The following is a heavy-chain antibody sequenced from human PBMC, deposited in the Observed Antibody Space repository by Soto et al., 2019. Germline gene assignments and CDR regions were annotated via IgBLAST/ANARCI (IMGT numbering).Heavy chain of an antibody. J-gene: IGHJ4*02. CDR3: ARGSMVRGVIRYDFDY. CDR2: INPSGGST. D-gene: IGHD3-10*01. CDR1: GYTFTSSY. Sequence: QVQLVQSGAEVKKPGASVKVSCRASGYTFTSSYMPWVRQAPGQGLGWMGIINPSGGSTSYAQKFQGRVTMTRDTSTSTVYMELSSLRSEDTAVYYCARGSMVRGVIRYDFDYWGQGTLVTVSS. V-gene: IGHV1-46*01.